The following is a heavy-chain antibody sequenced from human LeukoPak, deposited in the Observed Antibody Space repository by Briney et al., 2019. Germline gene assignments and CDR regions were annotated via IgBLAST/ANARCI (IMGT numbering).Heavy chain of an antibody. D-gene: IGHD2-2*01. Sequence: ASVKVSCKASGYTFTSYDINWVRQAPGQGLEWMGWMNPNSGNTGYAQKFQGRVTITRNTSISTAYMELSSLRPEDTAVYYCARGPRSPAAIANWFDPWGQGTLVTVSS. V-gene: IGHV1-8*03. J-gene: IGHJ5*02. CDR2: MNPNSGNT. CDR3: ARGPRSPAAIANWFDP. CDR1: GYTFTSYD.